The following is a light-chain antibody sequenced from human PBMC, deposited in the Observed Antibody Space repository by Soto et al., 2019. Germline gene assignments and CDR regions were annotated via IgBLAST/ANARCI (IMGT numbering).Light chain of an antibody. J-gene: IGKJ2*01. CDR1: QSMSTG. CDR3: QQYKIYPT. V-gene: IGKV1-5*01. Sequence: DIEMTQSPPTLSASVGDRVTLTCRASQSMSTGLAWYQQKPGKAPKLLISVASSLHCGVPSSFSGSGSGAEFRLCISGLQPDDFASDYCQQYKIYPTSGQRNALEI. CDR2: VAS.